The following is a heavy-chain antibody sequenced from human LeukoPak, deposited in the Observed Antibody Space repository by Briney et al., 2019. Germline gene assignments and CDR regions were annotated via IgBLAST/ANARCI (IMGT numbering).Heavy chain of an antibody. CDR3: ARQTYSIEFDY. Sequence: GGSLRLSCAASDFTFSSYWMSWVRKAPGKGLEWVANINQDGNDKYYVDSVKGRFTISRDNAKNSLYLQMNSLRADDTAVYCARQTYSIEFDYWGQGTLVTVSS. CDR2: INQDGNDK. J-gene: IGHJ4*02. D-gene: IGHD4-11*01. V-gene: IGHV3-7*01. CDR1: DFTFSSYW.